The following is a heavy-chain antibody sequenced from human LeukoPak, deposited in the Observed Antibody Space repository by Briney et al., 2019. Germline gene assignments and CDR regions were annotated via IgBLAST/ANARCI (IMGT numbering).Heavy chain of an antibody. CDR1: GYTYPSYG. Sequence: ASVKVSCKASGYTYPSYGISWVRQAPGQGLEWMGWISAYNRNTNYAQKFQDRVTMTTDSSTTTAYMELRSLTSDDTALYYCARDTAVGYYGMDVWGQGTTVTASS. J-gene: IGHJ6*02. CDR2: ISAYNRNT. CDR3: ARDTAVGYYGMDV. D-gene: IGHD5-18*01. V-gene: IGHV1-18*01.